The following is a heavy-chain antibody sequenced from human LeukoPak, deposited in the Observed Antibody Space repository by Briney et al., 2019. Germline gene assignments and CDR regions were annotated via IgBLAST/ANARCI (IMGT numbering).Heavy chain of an antibody. D-gene: IGHD3-3*01. CDR2: FDPEDGET. V-gene: IGHV1-24*01. Sequence: GASVKVSCKVSGYTLTELFMHWVRQAPGKGLEWMGGFDPEDGETIYAQKFQGRVTMTEDTSTDTAYMELSSLRSEDTAVYYCATVHGWAGFWSGYLYFQHWGQGTLVTVSS. J-gene: IGHJ1*01. CDR3: ATVHGWAGFWSGYLYFQH. CDR1: GYTLTELF.